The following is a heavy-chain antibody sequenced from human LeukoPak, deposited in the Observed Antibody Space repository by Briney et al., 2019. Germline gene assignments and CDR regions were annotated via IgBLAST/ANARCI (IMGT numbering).Heavy chain of an antibody. CDR2: IYYSGST. D-gene: IGHD5-18*01. CDR3: ARLLLGYSYALGAFDI. V-gene: IGHV4-39*01. J-gene: IGHJ3*02. CDR1: GGSISSSSYY. Sequence: PSETLSLTCTVSGGSISSSSYYWGWIRQPPGKGLEWIGIIYYSGSTYYNPSLKSRVTISVDTSKNQFSLKLSSVTAADTAVYYCARLLLGYSYALGAFDIWGQGTMVTVSS.